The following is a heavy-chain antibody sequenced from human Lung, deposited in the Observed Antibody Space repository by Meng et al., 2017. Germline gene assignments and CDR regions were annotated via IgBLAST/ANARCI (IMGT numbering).Heavy chain of an antibody. J-gene: IGHJ4*02. D-gene: IGHD4-11*01. CDR1: GGSFSDYY. CDR3: ARGPTTMAHDFDY. V-gene: IGHV4-34*01. Sequence: VQIHRWGAGLLKPSETLSLTCVVSGGSFSDYYWSWIRQPPGKGLEWIGEINHSGSTNYNPSLESRATISVDTSQNNLSLKLSSVTAADSAVYYCARGPTTMAHDFDYWGQGTLVTVSS. CDR2: INHSGST.